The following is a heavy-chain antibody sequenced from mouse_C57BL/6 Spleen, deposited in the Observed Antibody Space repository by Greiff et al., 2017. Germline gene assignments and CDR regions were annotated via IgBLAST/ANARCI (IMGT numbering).Heavy chain of an antibody. Sequence: VKLMESGAELARPGASVKMSCKASGYTFTSYTMHWVKQRPGQGLEWIGYINPSSGYTKYNQKFKDKATLTADKSSSTANMQLSSLTSEDSAVYYCARNGNYDAMDYWGQGTSVTVSS. CDR1: GYTFTSYT. CDR3: ARNGNYDAMDY. J-gene: IGHJ4*01. D-gene: IGHD1-1*01. V-gene: IGHV1-4*01. CDR2: INPSSGYT.